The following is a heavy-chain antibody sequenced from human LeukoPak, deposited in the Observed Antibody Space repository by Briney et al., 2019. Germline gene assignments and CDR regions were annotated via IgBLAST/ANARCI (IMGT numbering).Heavy chain of an antibody. CDR3: ARDLTREMATAFDAFDI. CDR1: GFTFSSYS. D-gene: IGHD5-24*01. V-gene: IGHV3-21*01. CDR2: ISSSSSYI. Sequence: PGGSLRLSCAASGFTFSSYSMNWVRQAPRKGLEWVSSISSSSSYIYYADSVKGRFTISRDNAKNSLYLQMNSLRAEDTAVYYCARDLTREMATAFDAFDIWGQGTMVTVSS. J-gene: IGHJ3*02.